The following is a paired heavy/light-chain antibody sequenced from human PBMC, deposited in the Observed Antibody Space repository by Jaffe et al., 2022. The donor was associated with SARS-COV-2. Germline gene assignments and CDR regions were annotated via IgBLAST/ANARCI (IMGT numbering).Light chain of an antibody. J-gene: IGLJ3*02. Sequence: QSVLTQPPSVSAAPGQKVTISCSGSSSNIGNNYVSWYQQLPGTAPKLLIYDNNKRPSGIPDRFSGSKSGTSATLGITGLQTGDEADYYCGTWDSSLSAGSWVFGGGTKLTVL. CDR2: DNN. CDR1: SSNIGNNY. V-gene: IGLV1-51*01. CDR3: GTWDSSLSAGSWV.
Heavy chain of an antibody. CDR3: ARGLDYYDSSGQTGTFDY. CDR1: GYTFTSYG. CDR2: ISAYNGNT. D-gene: IGHD3-22*01. V-gene: IGHV1-18*01. Sequence: QVQLVQSGAEVKKPGASVKVSCKASGYTFTSYGISWVRQAPGQGLEWMGWISAYNGNTNYAQKLQGRVTMTTDTSTSTAYMELRSLRSDDTAVYYCARGLDYYDSSGQTGTFDYWGQGTLVTVSS. J-gene: IGHJ4*02.